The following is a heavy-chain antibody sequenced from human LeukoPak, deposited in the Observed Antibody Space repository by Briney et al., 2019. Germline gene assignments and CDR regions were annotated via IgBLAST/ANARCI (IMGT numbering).Heavy chain of an antibody. D-gene: IGHD4/OR15-4a*01. V-gene: IGHV4-39*07. CDR2: IYYGGGT. Sequence: SETLSLTCTVSGDSISSSFYYWGWIRQPPGKGLEWIGSIYYGGGTHYNPSLKSRATIFLDTSMNQFSLRLTSVTVADTALYFCARESFEEPGTMDHWGQGTLVSVSS. J-gene: IGHJ4*02. CDR3: ARESFEEPGTMDH. CDR1: GDSISSSFYY.